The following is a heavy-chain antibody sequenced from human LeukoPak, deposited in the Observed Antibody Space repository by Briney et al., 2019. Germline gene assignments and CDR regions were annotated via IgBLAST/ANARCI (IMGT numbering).Heavy chain of an antibody. V-gene: IGHV3-21*01. CDR3: ARQSEEYSSRDFDY. D-gene: IGHD6-13*01. Sequence: GGSLRLSCSASGFTFSSYSMNWVRQAPGKGLEWVSSISSSSSYIYYADSVKGRFTISRDNSKNSLYLQMNSLRAEDTAVYYCARQSEEYSSRDFDYWGQGTLVTVSS. CDR1: GFTFSSYS. CDR2: ISSSSSYI. J-gene: IGHJ4*02.